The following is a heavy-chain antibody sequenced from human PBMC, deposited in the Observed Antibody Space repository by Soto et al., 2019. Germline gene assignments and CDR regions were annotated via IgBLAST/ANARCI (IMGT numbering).Heavy chain of an antibody. CDR2: INPDGRTE. Sequence: EVQLVESGGDLVQPGGSLRLSCAGSGFTFSSSWMVWVRQAPGEGLEWVGNINPDGRTENYVDSVKGRFTISRDNAKNSVYLQMDSLRVEDTAVYYCARDRAYNCFDYWGQGTLVTVSS. J-gene: IGHJ4*02. D-gene: IGHD1-1*01. CDR1: GFTFSSSW. CDR3: ARDRAYNCFDY. V-gene: IGHV3-7*03.